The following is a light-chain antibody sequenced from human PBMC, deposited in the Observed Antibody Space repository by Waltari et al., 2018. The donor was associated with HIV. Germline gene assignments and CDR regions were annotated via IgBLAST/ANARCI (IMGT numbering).Light chain of an antibody. CDR1: QSVTNNY. Sequence: EIVLTQSPGTLSLSPGDGVTLSVRAIQSVTNNYLAWYQQKPGQAPRLLIYGVSNRATGIPDRFSGGGSGTDFSLTISGLEPEDFAVYYCQQFSDSPLTFGGGTKVEIK. V-gene: IGKV3-20*01. J-gene: IGKJ4*01. CDR3: QQFSDSPLT. CDR2: GVS.